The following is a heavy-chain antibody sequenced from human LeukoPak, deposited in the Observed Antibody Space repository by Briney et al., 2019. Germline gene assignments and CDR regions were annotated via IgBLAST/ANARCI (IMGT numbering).Heavy chain of an antibody. J-gene: IGHJ5*02. CDR2: IYYSGST. Sequence: SETLSLTCIVSGGSISSYYWSWIRQPPGKGLEWIGYIYYSGSTNYNPSLKSRVTISVDTSKNQFSLKLSSVTAADTAVYYCARVSWSGYPVWFDPWGQGTLVTVSS. V-gene: IGHV4-59*01. CDR3: ARVSWSGYPVWFDP. D-gene: IGHD3-3*01. CDR1: GGSISSYY.